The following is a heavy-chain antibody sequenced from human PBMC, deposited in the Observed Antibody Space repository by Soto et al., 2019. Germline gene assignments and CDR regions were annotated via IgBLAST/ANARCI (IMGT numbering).Heavy chain of an antibody. D-gene: IGHD2-21*02. CDR1: GGSISGYY. J-gene: IGHJ6*02. Sequence: QVQLQESGPGLVKPSETLSLTCTVSGGSISGYYWSWIRQPPGKGLEWIGYMYNTGSTVYNPSFNSRVTISVDTSKNQFSLKLNSVTAADTAAYYCARDLWGYCGTDCYPLDVWGQGTTVTVSS. CDR3: ARDLWGYCGTDCYPLDV. V-gene: IGHV4-59*01. CDR2: MYNTGST.